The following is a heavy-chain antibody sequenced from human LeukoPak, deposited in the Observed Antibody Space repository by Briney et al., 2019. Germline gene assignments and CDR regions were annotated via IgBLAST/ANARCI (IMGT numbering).Heavy chain of an antibody. V-gene: IGHV5-10-1*01. J-gene: IGHJ4*02. CDR1: GYSFTNYG. D-gene: IGHD3-22*01. Sequence: HGESLRISCKGSGYSFTNYGISWVRQMPGKGLEWMGRIDPSDSYSNYGPSFQGHVTISADRSISTAYLQWRSLKASATAMYYCARQLDYYDKRDYWGQGTLVAVAS. CDR2: IDPSDSYS. CDR3: ARQLDYYDKRDY.